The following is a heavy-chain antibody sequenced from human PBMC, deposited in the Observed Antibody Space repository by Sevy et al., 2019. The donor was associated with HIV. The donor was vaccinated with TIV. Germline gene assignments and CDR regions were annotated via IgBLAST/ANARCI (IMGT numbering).Heavy chain of an antibody. CDR1: GFTFSSYW. CDR3: ARDEGRIAARPIYGMDV. Sequence: GGSLRLSCAASGFTFSSYWMSWVRQAPGKGLERVANIKQDGSEKYYVDSVKGRFTISRDNAKNSLYLQMNSLRAEDTAVYYCARDEGRIAARPIYGMDVWGQGTTVTVSS. V-gene: IGHV3-7*01. CDR2: IKQDGSEK. D-gene: IGHD6-6*01. J-gene: IGHJ6*02.